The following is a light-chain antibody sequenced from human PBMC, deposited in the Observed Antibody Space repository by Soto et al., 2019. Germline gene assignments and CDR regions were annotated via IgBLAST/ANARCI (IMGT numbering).Light chain of an antibody. CDR3: QQAHSLPRT. CDR2: AAS. CDR1: QGIRDW. V-gene: IGKV1-12*01. Sequence: DIQLTQSPSSVSASVGDRVTITCLASQGIRDWVAWYQQRPGKAPILLIYAASTLQSGVPSRFSGSGFGTEFTLTLSSLQPEDFATYYCQQAHSLPRTFGQGTKVEV. J-gene: IGKJ1*01.